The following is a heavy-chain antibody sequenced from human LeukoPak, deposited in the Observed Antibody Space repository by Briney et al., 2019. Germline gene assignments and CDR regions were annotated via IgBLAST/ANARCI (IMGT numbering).Heavy chain of an antibody. Sequence: GGSLRLSCAASGFTFSTYWMSWVRQAPGKGLEWVSSISTSSSYIYYADSVKGRFTISRDNAKNSLYLQMNSLRAEDTAVYYCARDRTYGSGSYSFDYWGQGTLVTVSS. V-gene: IGHV3-21*01. D-gene: IGHD3-10*01. CDR1: GFTFSTYW. J-gene: IGHJ4*02. CDR2: ISTSSSYI. CDR3: ARDRTYGSGSYSFDY.